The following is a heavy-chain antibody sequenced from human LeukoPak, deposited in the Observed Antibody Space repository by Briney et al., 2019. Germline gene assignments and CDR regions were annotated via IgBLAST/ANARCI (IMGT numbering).Heavy chain of an antibody. CDR2: IYPGDSDT. V-gene: IGHV5-51*01. J-gene: IGHJ4*02. Sequence: GESLKISCKGSGYSFLSHWIGWVRQMPGKGLEWMGIIYPGDSDTRYNPSFQGQVTISADKSISTAYLQWSSLKASDTAMYYCARLRDDYFDYWGQGTLVTVSS. CDR3: ARLRDDYFDY. CDR1: GYSFLSHW.